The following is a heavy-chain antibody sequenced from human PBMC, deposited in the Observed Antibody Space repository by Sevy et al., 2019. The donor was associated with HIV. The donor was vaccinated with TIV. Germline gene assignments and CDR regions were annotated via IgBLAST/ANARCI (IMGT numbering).Heavy chain of an antibody. CDR3: AKSNWGGAGPYRRTHPP. Sequence: SETLSLTCRVYNESFTGYYWGWIRQPPQKGLEWIGEISHSGTTTYNPSLKGRVSISLDRSKNQFSLELTSMTAADTAGYYWAKSNWGGAGPYRRTHPPWGQGTLVTVSS. D-gene: IGHD2-21*01. J-gene: IGHJ5*02. V-gene: IGHV4-34*01. CDR2: ISHSGTT. CDR1: NESFTGYY.